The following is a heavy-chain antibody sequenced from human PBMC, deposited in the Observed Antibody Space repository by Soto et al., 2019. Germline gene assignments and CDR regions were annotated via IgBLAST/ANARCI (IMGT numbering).Heavy chain of an antibody. D-gene: IGHD3-3*01. Sequence: ASVKVSCTASGYTFTSYGSSWVRQAPGQGLEWMGWISAYNGNTNCAQKLQGRVTMTTDTSTSTAYMELRSLRSDDTAVYYRARDAPPSFTIFGVEDYTDVWGKGTTVTVSS. CDR2: ISAYNGNT. CDR1: GYTFTSYG. J-gene: IGHJ6*03. V-gene: IGHV1-18*01. CDR3: ARDAPPSFTIFGVEDYTDV.